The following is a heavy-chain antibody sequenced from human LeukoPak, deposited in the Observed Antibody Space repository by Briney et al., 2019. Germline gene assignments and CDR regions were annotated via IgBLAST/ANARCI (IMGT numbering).Heavy chain of an antibody. D-gene: IGHD3-22*01. CDR2: IYYSGST. CDR3: ARVPPAPYYYDSSGYSSGYYGMDV. Sequence: PSETLSLTCTVSGGSISSYYWSWIRQPSGKGLEWIGYIYYSGSTNYNPSLKSRVTISVDTSKNQFSLKLSSVTAADTAVYYCARVPPAPYYYDSSGYSSGYYGMDVWGQGTTVTVSS. CDR1: GGSISSYY. V-gene: IGHV4-59*13. J-gene: IGHJ6*02.